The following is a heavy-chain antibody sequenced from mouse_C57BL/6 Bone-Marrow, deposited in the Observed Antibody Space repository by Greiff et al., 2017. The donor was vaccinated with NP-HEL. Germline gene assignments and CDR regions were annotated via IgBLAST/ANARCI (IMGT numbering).Heavy chain of an antibody. V-gene: IGHV10-3*01. CDR3: EKAHWYFDV. CDR1: GFTFNTYA. CDR2: IRSKSSNYAT. J-gene: IGHJ1*03. Sequence: EVQRVESGGGLVQPKGSLKLSCAASGFTFNTYAMHWVRQAPGKGLEWVARIRSKSSNYATYYADSVKDRFTNAKDDSQSMLYMQMNNLKTEDTAMYYCEKAHWYFDVWGTGTTVTVSS.